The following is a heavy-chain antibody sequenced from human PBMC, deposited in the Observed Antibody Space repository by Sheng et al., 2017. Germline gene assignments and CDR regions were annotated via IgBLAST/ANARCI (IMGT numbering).Heavy chain of an antibody. V-gene: IGHV3-23*04. CDR2: ISGSGGST. J-gene: IGHJ4*02. D-gene: IGHD3-9*01. Sequence: EVQLVESGGGLVQPGGTLRLSCAASGFTFSSYGMSWVRQAPGKGLEWVSAISGSGGSTYYADSVKGRFTISRDNSKNTLYLQMNSLRAEDTAVYYCAKGYFDWSLISDYWGQGTLVTVSS. CDR3: AKGYFDWSLISDY. CDR1: GFTFSSYG.